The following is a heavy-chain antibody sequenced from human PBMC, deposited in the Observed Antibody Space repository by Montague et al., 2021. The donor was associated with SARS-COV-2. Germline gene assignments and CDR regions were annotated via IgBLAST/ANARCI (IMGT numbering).Heavy chain of an antibody. V-gene: IGHV4-4*07. CDR3: AGGSGIINFYNSGIDV. J-gene: IGHJ6*02. Sequence: SETLSLTCTVSGGSISSYYWSWIRQPAGKGLEWIGLIYTSGTTNYNPSLKIRVTMSVDTSKNQFSLKLSSVTAADTAVYYCAGGSGIINFYNSGIDVWGQGTTVTVSS. D-gene: IGHD3-10*01. CDR2: IYTSGTT. CDR1: GGSISSYY.